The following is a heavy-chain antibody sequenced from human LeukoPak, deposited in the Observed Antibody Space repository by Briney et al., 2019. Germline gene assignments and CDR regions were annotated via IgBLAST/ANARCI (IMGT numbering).Heavy chain of an antibody. CDR3: AKVYGSGPPLPDY. Sequence: GGSLRLSCAASGFTVSSNYMSWVRQAPGKGLEWVAVISYDGSNKYYADSVKGRFTISRDNSKNTLYLQMNSLRAEDTAVYYCAKVYGSGPPLPDYWGQGTLVTVSS. D-gene: IGHD3-10*01. V-gene: IGHV3-30*18. CDR2: ISYDGSNK. CDR1: GFTVSSNY. J-gene: IGHJ4*02.